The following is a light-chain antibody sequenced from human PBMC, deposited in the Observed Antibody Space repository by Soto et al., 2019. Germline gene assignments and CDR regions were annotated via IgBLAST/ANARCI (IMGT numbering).Light chain of an antibody. V-gene: IGKV3-11*01. CDR1: QSVSSY. J-gene: IGKJ1*01. CDR3: QQYNNWPRWA. Sequence: IVLTQSPATLSLSPGERATLSCRASQSVSSYLAWYQQKGGQAPRLLIYDASSRATGIPARFSGSGSGTDFTLTISSLEPEDFAVYFCQQYNNWPRWAFGQGTKVDIK. CDR2: DAS.